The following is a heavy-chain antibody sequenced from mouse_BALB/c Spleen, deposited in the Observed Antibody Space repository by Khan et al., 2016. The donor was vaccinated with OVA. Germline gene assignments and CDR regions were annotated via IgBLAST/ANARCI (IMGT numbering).Heavy chain of an antibody. CDR2: IYPGTDNT. CDR3: ARYEDVMDY. V-gene: IGHV1-76*01. D-gene: IGHD2-14*01. Sequence: QVQLQHSGAELVRPGASVKLSCKTSGYIFTSYWIHWVKQRSGQGLEWIARIYPGTDNTYYNENFKGKATLTAEQSYSTAYMQLSSLTSEDSAIYFCARYEDVMDYWCQGTSVSGAS. CDR1: GYIFTSYW. J-gene: IGHJ4*01.